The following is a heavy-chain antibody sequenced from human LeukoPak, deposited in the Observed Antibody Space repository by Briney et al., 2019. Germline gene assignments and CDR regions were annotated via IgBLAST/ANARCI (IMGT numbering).Heavy chain of an antibody. CDR2: ISSSSSTI. CDR3: ARTDYDSYWYMDV. Sequence: GSLRLSCAASGFTFSSYSMNWVRQAPGKGLEWVSYISSSSSTIYYADSVKGRFTISRDNAKNSLYLQMNSLRAEDTAVYYCARTDYDSYWYMDVWGKGTTVSVSS. CDR1: GFTFSSYS. J-gene: IGHJ6*03. D-gene: IGHD3-3*01. V-gene: IGHV3-48*04.